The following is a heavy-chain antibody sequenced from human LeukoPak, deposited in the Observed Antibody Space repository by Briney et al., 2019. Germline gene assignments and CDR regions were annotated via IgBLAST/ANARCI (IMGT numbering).Heavy chain of an antibody. Sequence: ASVKVSCKASGGTFSSYAISWVRQAPGQGLEWMGGIIPIFGTANYAQKFQGRVTITTDESTSTAYMELSSLRSEDTAVYYCARGIKDILEWLLLDYWGQGTLVTVSS. CDR1: GGTFSSYA. CDR2: IIPIFGTA. D-gene: IGHD3-3*01. J-gene: IGHJ4*02. V-gene: IGHV1-69*05. CDR3: ARGIKDILEWLLLDY.